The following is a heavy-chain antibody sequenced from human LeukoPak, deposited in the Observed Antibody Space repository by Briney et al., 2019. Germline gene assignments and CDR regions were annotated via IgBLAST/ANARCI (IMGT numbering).Heavy chain of an antibody. V-gene: IGHV3-30*18. CDR3: AKDRLAAAGTWGIFDY. CDR2: ISYDGSNK. D-gene: IGHD6-13*01. CDR1: GFTFSSYG. Sequence: PGRSLRLSCAASGFTFSSYGMHWVRQAPGKGLEWVAVISYDGSNKYYADSVKGRFTISRDNSRNTLYLQMNSLRAEDTAVYYCAKDRLAAAGTWGIFDYWGQGTLVTVSS. J-gene: IGHJ4*02.